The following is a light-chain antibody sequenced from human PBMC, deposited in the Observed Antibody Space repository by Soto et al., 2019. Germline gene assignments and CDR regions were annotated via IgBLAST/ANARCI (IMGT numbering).Light chain of an antibody. CDR1: SSDVGGYNY. CDR3: SSYTSSSTPHV. CDR2: EVS. V-gene: IGLV2-14*01. Sequence: QLVLTQPASVSGSPGQSITISCTGTSSDVGGYNYVSWYQQHPGKAPKLMIYEVSNRPSGVSNRFSGSKSGNTASLTISGLQAEDEADYYCSSYTSSSTPHVFGTGTKVTVL. J-gene: IGLJ1*01.